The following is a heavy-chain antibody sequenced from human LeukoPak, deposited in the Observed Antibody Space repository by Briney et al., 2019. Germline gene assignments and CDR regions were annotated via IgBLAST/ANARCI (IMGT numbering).Heavy chain of an antibody. D-gene: IGHD3-10*01. V-gene: IGHV3-33*01. Sequence: WGALRLSCGAAGFTFSCYGMHLVRPGPGKGLEWVAVIWYDGSNKYYADSVKGRFTISRDNSKNTLYLQMNSLRAEDTAVYYCARDMADWGQGTLVTVSS. CDR3: ARDMAD. J-gene: IGHJ4*02. CDR2: IWYDGSNK. CDR1: GFTFSCYG.